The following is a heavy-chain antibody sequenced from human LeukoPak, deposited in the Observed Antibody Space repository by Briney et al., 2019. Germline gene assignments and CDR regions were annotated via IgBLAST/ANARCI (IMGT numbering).Heavy chain of an antibody. CDR2: ISSSSSYI. V-gene: IGHV3-21*01. Sequence: GGSLRLSCAASGFTFSSYSMNWVRQAPVKGLEWVSSISSSSSYIYYADSVKGRFTISRDNAKNSLYLQMNSLRAEDTAVYYCARDRREAYYDFWSGYPSFDYWGQGTLVTVSS. D-gene: IGHD3-3*01. CDR3: ARDRREAYYDFWSGYPSFDY. CDR1: GFTFSSYS. J-gene: IGHJ4*02.